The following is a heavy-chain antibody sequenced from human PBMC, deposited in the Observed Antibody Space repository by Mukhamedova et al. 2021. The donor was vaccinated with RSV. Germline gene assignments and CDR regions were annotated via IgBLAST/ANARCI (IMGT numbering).Heavy chain of an antibody. CDR3: VKNARLAAS. D-gene: IGHD6-19*01. J-gene: IGHJ4*02. Sequence: WGSYISGISSDTHYADSVKRRFTISRDNAKDLVYLQMNSLRAEDTAVYYCVKNARLAASWGEGTLVAVSS. V-gene: IGHV3-11*06. CDR2: ISGISSDT.